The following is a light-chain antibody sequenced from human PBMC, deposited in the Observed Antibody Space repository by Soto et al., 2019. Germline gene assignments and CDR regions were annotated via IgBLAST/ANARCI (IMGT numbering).Light chain of an antibody. CDR3: QQYGSAPRT. Sequence: EIVLTQSPGTLSLSPGERATLSCRASQSVGSTYLAWYQQKPGQAPRLLIYGSSTRATGIPDRFSGSGSGTDFTLTISRLEPEAFAMCYCQQYGSAPRTFGPGTRVDIK. J-gene: IGKJ3*01. CDR2: GSS. V-gene: IGKV3-20*01. CDR1: QSVGSTY.